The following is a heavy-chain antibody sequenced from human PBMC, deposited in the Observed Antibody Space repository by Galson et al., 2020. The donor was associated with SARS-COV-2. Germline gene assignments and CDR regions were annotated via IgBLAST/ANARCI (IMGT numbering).Heavy chain of an antibody. Sequence: SQASETLSLTCAVYGGSFSGYYWSWIRQPPGKGLEWIGEINHSGSTNYNPALKSRVTMSVDTSKNQLSLKVSSVTAADTAVYYCARRYSSGWYYFDYWGQGTLVIVAS. D-gene: IGHD6-19*01. J-gene: IGHJ4*02. CDR3: ARRYSSGWYYFDY. V-gene: IGHV4-34*01. CDR1: GGSFSGYY. CDR2: INHSGST.